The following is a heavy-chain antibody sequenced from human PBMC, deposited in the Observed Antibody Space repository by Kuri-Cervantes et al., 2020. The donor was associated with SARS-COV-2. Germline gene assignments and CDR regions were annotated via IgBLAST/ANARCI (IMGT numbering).Heavy chain of an antibody. D-gene: IGHD3-3*01. Sequence: GESLKISCAASGFTFSSYGTHWVRQAPGKGLVWVSRINSDGSSTSYADSVKGRFTISRDNAKNTVYLQMNSLRAEDTALYYCARDPERSGYYPDLWGQGTLVTVSS. CDR1: GFTFSSYG. V-gene: IGHV3-74*01. CDR2: INSDGSST. CDR3: ARDPERSGYYPDL. J-gene: IGHJ5*02.